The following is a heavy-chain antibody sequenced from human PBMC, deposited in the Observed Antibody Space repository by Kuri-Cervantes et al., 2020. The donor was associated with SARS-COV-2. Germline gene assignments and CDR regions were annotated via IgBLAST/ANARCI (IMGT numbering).Heavy chain of an antibody. Sequence: ESLKISCAVYGGSFSGYYWSWIRQPPGKGLEWIGEINHSGSTNHNPSLKSRVTISVDTSKNQFSLKLSSVTAADTAGYYCARAGVRVLIDLYSNPGFDYWGQGTLVTVSS. D-gene: IGHD4-11*01. CDR2: INHSGST. V-gene: IGHV4-34*01. CDR3: ARAGVRVLIDLYSNPGFDY. J-gene: IGHJ4*02. CDR1: GGSFSGYY.